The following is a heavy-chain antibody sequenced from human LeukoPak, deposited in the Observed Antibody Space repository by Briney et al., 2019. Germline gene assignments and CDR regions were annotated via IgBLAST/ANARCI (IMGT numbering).Heavy chain of an antibody. CDR1: GGTFSSYA. V-gene: IGHV1-69*06. Sequence: ASVKVSCKASGGTFSSYAISWVRQAPGQGLEWMGGIIPIFGTANYAQKFQGRVTITADKSTSTAYMELRSLRSDDTAVYYCARDGGGSYYGGYYYYYMDVWGKGTTVTVSS. J-gene: IGHJ6*03. CDR3: ARDGGGSYYGGYYYYYMDV. CDR2: IIPIFGTA. D-gene: IGHD1-26*01.